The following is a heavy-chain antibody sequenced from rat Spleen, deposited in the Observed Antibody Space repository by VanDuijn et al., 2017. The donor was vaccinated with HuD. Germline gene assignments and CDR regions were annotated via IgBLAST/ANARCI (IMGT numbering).Heavy chain of an antibody. Sequence: QVQLKESGPVLVQPSQTLSLTCTVSGFSLVSYGVSWVRQPPGKGLEWVAGISSGGNTYHNSLPKSRLSISRDTSKSQVFLKMNSLQTEDTAMYFCARWKYTTDWFAYWGQGTLVTVSS. D-gene: IGHD1-6*01. V-gene: IGHV2-6*01. CDR2: ISSGGNT. CDR1: GFSLVSYG. CDR3: ARWKYTTDWFAY. J-gene: IGHJ3*01.